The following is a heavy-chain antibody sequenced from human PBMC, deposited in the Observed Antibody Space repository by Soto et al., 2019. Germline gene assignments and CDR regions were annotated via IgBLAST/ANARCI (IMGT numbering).Heavy chain of an antibody. CDR1: GFTFSSYA. V-gene: IGHV3-23*01. Sequence: GGSLRLSCAASGFTFSSYAMSWVRQAPGKGLEWVSAISGSGGSTYYADSVKGRFTISRDNSKNTLYLQMNSLRAEDTAVYYCAKDEERYGSGSCFDYWGQGTLVTVSS. D-gene: IGHD3-10*01. CDR3: AKDEERYGSGSCFDY. CDR2: ISGSGGST. J-gene: IGHJ4*02.